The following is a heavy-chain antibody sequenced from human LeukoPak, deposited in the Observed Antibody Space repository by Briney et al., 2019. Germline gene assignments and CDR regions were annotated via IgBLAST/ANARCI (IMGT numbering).Heavy chain of an antibody. CDR1: GFTFSSYS. Sequence: GGSLRLSCAASGFTFSSYSMNWVRQAPGKGLEWVSHITASGTAMFYADSVKGRFTISRDNSKNTVYLQMNSLRAGDTAIYYCAKVKWDSSGYFDYWGQGTLVTVSS. CDR3: AKVKWDSSGYFDY. J-gene: IGHJ4*02. CDR2: ITASGTAM. V-gene: IGHV3-23*01. D-gene: IGHD3-22*01.